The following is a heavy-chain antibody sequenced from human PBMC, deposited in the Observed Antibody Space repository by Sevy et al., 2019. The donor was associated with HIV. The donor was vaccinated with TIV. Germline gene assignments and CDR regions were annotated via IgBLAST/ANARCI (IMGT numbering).Heavy chain of an antibody. J-gene: IGHJ4*02. CDR1: GFTVSSNF. CDR3: ARGKHVSDYSGSFDY. V-gene: IGHV3-53*01. D-gene: IGHD2-21*01. CDR2: IWLTGTT. Sequence: GGSLRLSCAVSGFTVSSNFMSWVRQAPGKGLEWVSVIWLTGTTYYADSVKGRFTISRDNSKNTVYLDMSSLRAADTAVYYCARGKHVSDYSGSFDYWGQGTLVTVSS.